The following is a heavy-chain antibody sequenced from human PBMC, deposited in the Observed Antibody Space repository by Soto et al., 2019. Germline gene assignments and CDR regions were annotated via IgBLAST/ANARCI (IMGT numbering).Heavy chain of an antibody. D-gene: IGHD6-25*01. CDR3: AVVDSTGNWFDP. CDR2: MYYSGST. CDR1: GGSISSSDFY. Sequence: SETLSLTCTVSGGSISSSDFYWGWLRQTPGKGLEFIVSMYYSGSTYYNPSLKSRLTISVDTSKNQFTLKLISVTAADTAVYYCAVVDSTGNWFDPWGEGALVTVSS. J-gene: IGHJ5*02. V-gene: IGHV4-39*01.